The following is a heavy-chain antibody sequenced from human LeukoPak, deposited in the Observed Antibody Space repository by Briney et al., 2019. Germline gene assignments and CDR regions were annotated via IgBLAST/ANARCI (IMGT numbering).Heavy chain of an antibody. D-gene: IGHD6-13*01. CDR3: ARSLYSSSWYGYYYGMDV. V-gene: IGHV3-30-3*01. CDR2: ISYDGSNK. J-gene: IGHJ6*02. Sequence: PGGSLRLSCAASGFTFSSYAMHWVRQAPGKGLEWVAVISYDGSNKYYADSVKGRFTISRDNSKNTLCLQMNSLRAEDTAVYYCARSLYSSSWYGYYYGMDVWGQGTTVTVSS. CDR1: GFTFSSYA.